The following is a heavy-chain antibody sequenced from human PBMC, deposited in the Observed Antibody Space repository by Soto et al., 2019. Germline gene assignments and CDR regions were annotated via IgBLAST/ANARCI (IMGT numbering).Heavy chain of an antibody. CDR3: ARGASSSWYEKAFDI. Sequence: GGSLRLSCAASGFTFSSYWMSWVRQAPGKGLEWVANIKQDGSEKYYVDSVKGRFTRSRDNAKNSLYLQMNSLRADDTAVYYCARGASSSWYEKAFDIWGQGTMVTVSS. CDR2: IKQDGSEK. CDR1: GFTFSSYW. V-gene: IGHV3-7*01. J-gene: IGHJ3*02. D-gene: IGHD6-13*01.